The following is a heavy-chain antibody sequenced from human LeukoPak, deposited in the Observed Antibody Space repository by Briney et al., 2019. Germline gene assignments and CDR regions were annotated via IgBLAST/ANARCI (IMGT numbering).Heavy chain of an antibody. J-gene: IGHJ3*02. V-gene: IGHV4-59*01. CDR1: GGSISSYY. CDR2: IYYSGST. D-gene: IGHD3-3*01. Sequence: SETLSLTCTVSGGSISSYYWSWIRQPPGKGLEWIGYIYYSGSTNYNPSLKSRVTISVDTSKNQFSLKLSSVTAADTAVYYCAREGTIFGVVASAFDIWGQGTMVTVSS. CDR3: AREGTIFGVVASAFDI.